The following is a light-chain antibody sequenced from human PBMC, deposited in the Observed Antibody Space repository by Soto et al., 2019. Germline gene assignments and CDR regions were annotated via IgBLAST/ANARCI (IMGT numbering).Light chain of an antibody. J-gene: IGLJ1*01. Sequence: QSVLTQSPSASASLGASVKLTCTLSSGHSSYAIAWHQQQPEKGPRYLMKLNSAGSHSTGDGIPDRFSGSSSGAERYLTISSLQYEDEADYYCQTWGTGIHYVFGTGTKLTVL. V-gene: IGLV4-69*01. CDR1: SGHSSYA. CDR2: LNSAGSH. CDR3: QTWGTGIHYV.